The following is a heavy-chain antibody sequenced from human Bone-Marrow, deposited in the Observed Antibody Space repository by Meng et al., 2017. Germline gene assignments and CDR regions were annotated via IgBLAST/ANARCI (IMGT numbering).Heavy chain of an antibody. D-gene: IGHD6-13*01. J-gene: IGHJ3*02. Sequence: SETLSLTCAVSGGSISSSNWWNWVRQPPGKGLEWIGEISHSGSTNYNPSLKSRVTISVDKSKNQFSLKLSSVTSADTAVYYCARDSPYSSSWYWQRWGDAFDIWGQGTMVTVSS. CDR2: ISHSGST. CDR3: ARDSPYSSSWYWQRWGDAFDI. V-gene: IGHV4-4*02. CDR1: GGSISSSNW.